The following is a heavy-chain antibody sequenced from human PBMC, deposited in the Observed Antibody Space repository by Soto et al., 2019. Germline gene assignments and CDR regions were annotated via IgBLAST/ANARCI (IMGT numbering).Heavy chain of an antibody. D-gene: IGHD2-8*01. Sequence: QVQLVQSGAEVKKPGSSVKVSCKASGGTFSSYAISWVRQAPGQGLEWMGGIIPIFGTANYAQKFQGRVTITADESKSTAYMELSSLRSEDTAVYYCASETNCTNGVCYYYYYYGMDVWGQGTTVTVSS. CDR1: GGTFSSYA. CDR3: ASETNCTNGVCYYYYYYGMDV. CDR2: IIPIFGTA. J-gene: IGHJ6*02. V-gene: IGHV1-69*01.